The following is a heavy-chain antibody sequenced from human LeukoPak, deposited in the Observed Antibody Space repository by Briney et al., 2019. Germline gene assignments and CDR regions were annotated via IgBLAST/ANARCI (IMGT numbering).Heavy chain of an antibody. CDR3: ARSRGYSGYEAFDI. CDR2: ISSSSSYI. J-gene: IGHJ3*02. V-gene: IGHV3-21*01. CDR1: GFTFSSYS. D-gene: IGHD5-12*01. Sequence: SGGSLRLSCAASGFTFSSYSMNWVRQAPGKGLEWVSSISSSSSYIYYADSVKGRFTISRDNAKNSLYLQMNSLRAEDTAVYYCARSRGYSGYEAFDIWGQGTMVTVSS.